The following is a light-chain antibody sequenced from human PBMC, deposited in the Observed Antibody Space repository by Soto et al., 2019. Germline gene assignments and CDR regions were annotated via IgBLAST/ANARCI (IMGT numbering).Light chain of an antibody. CDR3: QQRSNWPRGT. Sequence: EIVLTQSPATLSLSPGERATLSCRASQSVSSYLAWYQQKPGQAPRLLIYDASNRATGIPARFSGSGSGTDLTLTLSSLEPEDCAVYYCQQRSNWPRGTFGAGTKVDIK. CDR2: DAS. V-gene: IGKV3-11*01. CDR1: QSVSSY. J-gene: IGKJ3*01.